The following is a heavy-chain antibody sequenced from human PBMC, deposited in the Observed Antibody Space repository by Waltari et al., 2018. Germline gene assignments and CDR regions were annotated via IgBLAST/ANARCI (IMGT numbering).Heavy chain of an antibody. V-gene: IGHV3-30*02. CDR2: IRYDGSNK. CDR3: AKALYSSGWYEGVDY. Sequence: QVQLVESGGGVVQPGGSLRLSCAASGFTFSTYGMHWVRQAPGNGLEWVAFIRYDGSNKYYGDSVKGRFTISRDNSKNTLYLQMNSLRAEDTAVYYCAKALYSSGWYEGVDYWGQGTLVTVSS. J-gene: IGHJ4*02. CDR1: GFTFSTYG. D-gene: IGHD6-19*01.